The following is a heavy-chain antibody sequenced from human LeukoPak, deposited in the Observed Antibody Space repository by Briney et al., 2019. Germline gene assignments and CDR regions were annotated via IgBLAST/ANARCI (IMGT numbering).Heavy chain of an antibody. CDR3: PKGRGTTDPLFDY. D-gene: IGHD3-16*01. J-gene: IGHJ4*02. CDR1: GFTVSINY. CDR2: IYSGGNT. V-gene: IGHV3-53*01. Sequence: PGGSLRLSCAASGFTVSINYMSWVRQAPGKGLEWVSVIYSGGNTYYADSVKGRFTISRDNSKNTVYLQMNSLRAEDTAVYYCPKGRGTTDPLFDYWGQGTLVTVSS.